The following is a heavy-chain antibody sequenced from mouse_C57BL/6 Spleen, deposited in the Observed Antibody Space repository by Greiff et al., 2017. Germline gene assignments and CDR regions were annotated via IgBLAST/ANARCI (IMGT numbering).Heavy chain of an antibody. CDR2: IYPGDGDT. CDR1: GYAFSSSW. J-gene: IGHJ2*01. D-gene: IGHD1-1*01. Sequence: QVKLQQSGPELVKPGASVKISCKASGYAFSSSWMNWVKKRPGKGLEWIGRIYPGDGDTNYNGKFKGKATLTADKSSSTAYMQLISLTSEASAFYFCARASSYLDYWGQGTTLTVSS. V-gene: IGHV1-82*01. CDR3: ARASSYLDY.